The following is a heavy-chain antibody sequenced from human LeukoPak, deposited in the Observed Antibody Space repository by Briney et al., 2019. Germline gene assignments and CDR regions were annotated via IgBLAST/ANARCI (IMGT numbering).Heavy chain of an antibody. Sequence: GGSLRLSCAASGFTFSSYGMHWVRQAPGKGLEWVAVISYDGNNKFYTDSLKGRFTISRDNSENTLYLQMNSLRIDDTAVYYCARVRDQYSSSWYWFFQHWGQGTLVTVSS. CDR2: ISYDGNNK. CDR3: ARVRDQYSSSWYWFFQH. D-gene: IGHD6-13*01. V-gene: IGHV3-30*03. CDR1: GFTFSSYG. J-gene: IGHJ1*01.